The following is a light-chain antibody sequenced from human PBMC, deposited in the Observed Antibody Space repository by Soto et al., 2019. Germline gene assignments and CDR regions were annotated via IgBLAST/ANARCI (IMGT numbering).Light chain of an antibody. V-gene: IGKV3-20*01. CDR2: GAS. Sequence: ETVMTQSPATLSVSPGDRATLSCRASQSISSSYLAWYQQAPGQAPRLLIYGASSRATGIPDRFSGSGSGTDFTLTISRLEPEDFAIYYCQYYGSSPLTFGGGTKV. CDR1: QSISSSY. J-gene: IGKJ4*01. CDR3: QYYGSSPLT.